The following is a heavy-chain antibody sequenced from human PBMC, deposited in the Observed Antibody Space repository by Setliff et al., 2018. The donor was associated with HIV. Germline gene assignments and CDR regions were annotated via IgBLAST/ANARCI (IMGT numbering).Heavy chain of an antibody. CDR3: ARAAAGNTGPFDL. V-gene: IGHV4-38-2*01. CDR2: IYHSEST. J-gene: IGHJ4*02. D-gene: IGHD4-17*01. Sequence: PSETLSLTCAVSGYSISSGYYWGWIRQPPGKGLEWIGSIYHSESTYYNPSLKSRVTISVDTSKNQFSLKLRSVTAADTAVYYCARAAAGNTGPFDLWGQGSPVTVSS. CDR1: GYSISSGYY.